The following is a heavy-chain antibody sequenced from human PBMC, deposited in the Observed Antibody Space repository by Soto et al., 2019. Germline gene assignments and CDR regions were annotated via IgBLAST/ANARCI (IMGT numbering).Heavy chain of an antibody. CDR3: AREKDSTMGPSFDS. CDR1: GFTFSSYG. J-gene: IGHJ4*02. Sequence: PGGSLRLSCAASGFTFSSYGMHWVRQAPGKGLKWVAVIWYDGSNKDYADSVKGRSTISRDNSKNTLYLQINTLRAEDTAVYYCAREKDSTMGPSFDSWGQGTLVTVSS. V-gene: IGHV3-33*08. D-gene: IGHD5-18*01. CDR2: IWYDGSNK.